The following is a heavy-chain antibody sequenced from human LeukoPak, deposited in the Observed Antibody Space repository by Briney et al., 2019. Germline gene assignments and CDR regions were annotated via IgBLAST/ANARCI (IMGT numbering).Heavy chain of an antibody. CDR2: ISAYNGNT. CDR1: GYTFTSYG. Sequence: ASVKVSCKASGYTFTSYGISWVRQAAGQGLEWMGWISAYNGNTNYAQKLQGRVTMTTDTSMSTAYMELRSLRSDDTAVYYCARLPIAVAGLYYFDYWGQGTLVTVSS. D-gene: IGHD6-19*01. CDR3: ARLPIAVAGLYYFDY. J-gene: IGHJ4*02. V-gene: IGHV1-18*01.